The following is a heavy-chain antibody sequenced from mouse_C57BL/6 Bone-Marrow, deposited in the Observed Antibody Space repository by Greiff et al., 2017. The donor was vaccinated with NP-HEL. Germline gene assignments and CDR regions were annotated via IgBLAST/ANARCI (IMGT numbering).Heavy chain of an antibody. V-gene: IGHV5-9*01. D-gene: IGHD2-4*01. J-gene: IGHJ4*01. CDR3: ARQRGLYYEYDGGVDY. CDR2: ISGGGGNT. CDR1: GFTFSSYT. Sequence: EVQVVESGGGLVKPGGSLKLSCAASGFTFSSYTMSWVRQTPEKRLEWVATISGGGGNTYYPDSVKGRFTISRDNAKNTLYLQMSSLMSEDTALYYCARQRGLYYEYDGGVDYWGQGTSVTVSS.